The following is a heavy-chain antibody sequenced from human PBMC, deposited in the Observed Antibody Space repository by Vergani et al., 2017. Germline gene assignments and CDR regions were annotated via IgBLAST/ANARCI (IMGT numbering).Heavy chain of an antibody. CDR1: GGSISSGGYY. Sequence: QVQLQESGPGLVKPSQTLSLTCTVSGGSISSGGYYWSWIRQHPGKGLEWIGRIYTSGSTNYNPSLKSRVTISVDTSKNQFSLKLSSVTAADTAVYYCARDISGWYRYWGQGTLVTVSS. J-gene: IGHJ4*02. CDR3: ARDISGWYRY. CDR2: IYTSGST. V-gene: IGHV4-61*02. D-gene: IGHD6-19*01.